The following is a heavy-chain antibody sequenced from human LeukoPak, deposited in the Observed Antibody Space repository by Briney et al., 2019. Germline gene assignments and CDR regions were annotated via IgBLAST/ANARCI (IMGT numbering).Heavy chain of an antibody. CDR2: IYHSGST. V-gene: IGHV4-4*02. Sequence: PSGTLSLTCAVSGGSISSSNWWSLVRQPPGKGLEWIGEIYHSGSTNYNPSLKSRVTISVDKSKNQFSLKLSSVTAADTAVYYCARIMGRGYCSSTSCRGDWFDPWGQGTLVTVSS. J-gene: IGHJ5*02. CDR1: GGSISSSNW. D-gene: IGHD2-2*01. CDR3: ARIMGRGYCSSTSCRGDWFDP.